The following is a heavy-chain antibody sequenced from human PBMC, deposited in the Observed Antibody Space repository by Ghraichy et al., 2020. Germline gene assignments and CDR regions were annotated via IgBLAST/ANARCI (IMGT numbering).Heavy chain of an antibody. J-gene: IGHJ4*02. Sequence: GESLNISCAASGFTFSSYGMHWVRQAPGKGLEWVAVISYDGSNKYYADSVKGRFTISRDNSKNTLYLQMNSLRAEDTAVYYCAKLYCSGGSCNDYWGQGTLVTVSS. CDR2: ISYDGSNK. D-gene: IGHD2-15*01. CDR1: GFTFSSYG. CDR3: AKLYCSGGSCNDY. V-gene: IGHV3-30*18.